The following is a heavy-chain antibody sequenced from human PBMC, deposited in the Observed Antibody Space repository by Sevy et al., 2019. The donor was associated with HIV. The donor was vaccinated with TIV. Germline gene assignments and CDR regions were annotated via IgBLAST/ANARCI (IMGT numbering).Heavy chain of an antibody. Sequence: GGSLRLSCAASGFTFSSYGMHWVRQAPGKGLEWVAFIRYDGSNKYYADSVKGRFTISRDNSKNTLYLQMNSLGAEDTAVYYCAKIGITRYCSSTSCPYYYYYYYMDVWGKGTTVTVSS. V-gene: IGHV3-30*02. CDR1: GFTFSSYG. CDR2: IRYDGSNK. D-gene: IGHD2-2*01. CDR3: AKIGITRYCSSTSCPYYYYYYYMDV. J-gene: IGHJ6*03.